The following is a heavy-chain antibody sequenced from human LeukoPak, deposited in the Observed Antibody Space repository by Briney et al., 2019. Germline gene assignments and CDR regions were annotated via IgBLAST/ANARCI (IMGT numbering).Heavy chain of an antibody. Sequence: SETLSLTCTVSGGSISSGSYYWGWVRQPPRKGLGWIATISHSGSTYYNPSLKSRVTISLDTSQNQFSLKLSSVTAADTAVYYCARQSGGNTWPFDYWGQGTLVTVSS. CDR3: ARQSGGNTWPFDY. CDR1: GGSISSGSYY. V-gene: IGHV4-39*01. CDR2: ISHSGST. D-gene: IGHD1-26*01. J-gene: IGHJ4*02.